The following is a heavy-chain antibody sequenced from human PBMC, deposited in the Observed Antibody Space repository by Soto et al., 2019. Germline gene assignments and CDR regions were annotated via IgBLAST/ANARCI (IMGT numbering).Heavy chain of an antibody. CDR1: AFTFSDYY. CDR2: ISSSSSYT. D-gene: IGHD4-17*01. CDR3: ARVGVRPNYDFDYGDNELVGAFDS. V-gene: IGHV3-11*06. Sequence: GRSLRLSCAASAFTFSDYYMSWIRQAPGKGLEWVSYISSSSSYTNYADSVKGRFTISRDNAKNSLYLQMNSLRAEDTAVHYCARVGVRPNYDFDYGDNELVGAFDSCGRGTMGTVSS. J-gene: IGHJ3*02.